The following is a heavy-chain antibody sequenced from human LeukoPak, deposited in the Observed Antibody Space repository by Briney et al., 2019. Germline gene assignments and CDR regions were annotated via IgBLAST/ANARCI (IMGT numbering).Heavy chain of an antibody. D-gene: IGHD3-10*01. CDR3: ASFSGSGSDY. Sequence: ASVTVSCKASGGTLSSYAISWVRQAPGQGLEWMGRIIPILGIANYAQKFQGRVTITADKSTSTAYMELSSLRSEDTAVYYCASFSGSGSDYWGQGTLVTVSS. V-gene: IGHV1-69*04. CDR2: IIPILGIA. J-gene: IGHJ4*02. CDR1: GGTLSSYA.